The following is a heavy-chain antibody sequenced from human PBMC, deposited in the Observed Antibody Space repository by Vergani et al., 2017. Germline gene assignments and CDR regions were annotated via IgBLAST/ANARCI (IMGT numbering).Heavy chain of an antibody. CDR1: GFTFSSYS. J-gene: IGHJ4*02. CDR2: ISSSSSYI. CDR3: ARDPSSSWYLTPFDY. Sequence: VQLVESGGGVVQPGRSLRLSCAASGFTFSSYSMNWVRQAPGKGLEWVSSISSSSSYIYYADSVKGRFTISRDNAKNSLYLQMNSLRAEDTAVYYCARDPSSSWYLTPFDYWGQGTLVTVSS. D-gene: IGHD6-13*01. V-gene: IGHV3-21*01.